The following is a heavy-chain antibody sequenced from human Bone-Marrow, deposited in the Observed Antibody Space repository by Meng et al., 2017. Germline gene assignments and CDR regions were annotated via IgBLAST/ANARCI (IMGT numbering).Heavy chain of an antibody. V-gene: IGHV1-46*01. J-gene: IGHJ6*02. CDR2: INPSGGST. CDR1: GYTFTSYY. CDR3: ARESVVVVAATIADYYYYGMDV. D-gene: IGHD2-15*01. Sequence: ASVKVFCKASGYTFTSYYMHWVRQAPGQGLEWMGIINPSGGSTSYAQKFQGRVTMTRDTSTSTVYMELSSLRSEDTAVYYCARESVVVVAATIADYYYYGMDVWGQGTTVTVSS.